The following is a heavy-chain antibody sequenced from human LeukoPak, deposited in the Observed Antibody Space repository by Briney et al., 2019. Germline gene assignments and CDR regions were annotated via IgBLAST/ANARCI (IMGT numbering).Heavy chain of an antibody. CDR2: ISGSGDRT. CDR1: EYIYNIYD. J-gene: IGHJ4*02. Sequence: GSQALSCAASEYIYNIYDMRWVRQTPAKTREAVSSISGSGDRTIYADSVRGRVIISRDRSKKTLYLQMSSLRAEDTAVYYCAKVPQPDNYFDYWGQGSLATLSS. CDR3: AKVPQPDNYFDY. V-gene: IGHV3-23*01.